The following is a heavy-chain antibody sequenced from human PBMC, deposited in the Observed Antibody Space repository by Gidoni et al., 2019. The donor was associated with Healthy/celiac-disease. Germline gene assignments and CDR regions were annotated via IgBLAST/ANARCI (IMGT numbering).Heavy chain of an antibody. V-gene: IGHV4-34*01. CDR3: ARVTTYYDILTGYYKGLFDY. CDR2: INHSGST. Sequence: QVQLQQWGAGLLKPSETLSPTCAVYGGSFSGYYWRWIRQPPGKGLEWIGEINHSGSTNYNPSLKSRVTISVDTSKNQFSLKLSSVTAADTAVYYCARVTTYYDILTGYYKGLFDYWGQGTLVTVSS. D-gene: IGHD3-9*01. CDR1: GGSFSGYY. J-gene: IGHJ4*02.